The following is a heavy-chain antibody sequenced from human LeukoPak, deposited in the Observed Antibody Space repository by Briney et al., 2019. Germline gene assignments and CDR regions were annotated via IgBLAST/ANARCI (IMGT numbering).Heavy chain of an antibody. CDR3: ARDSSGGGWYRYYFDY. CDR2: ISSSSSYI. V-gene: IGHV3-21*01. Sequence: GGSLRLSCAASGFTFSSYSMNWVRQAPGKGLEWVSSISSSSSYIYYADSVKGRFTISRDNAKNSLYLQMNSLRAEDTAVYYCARDSSGGGWYRYYFDYWGQGTLVTVSS. CDR1: GFTFSSYS. J-gene: IGHJ4*02. D-gene: IGHD6-19*01.